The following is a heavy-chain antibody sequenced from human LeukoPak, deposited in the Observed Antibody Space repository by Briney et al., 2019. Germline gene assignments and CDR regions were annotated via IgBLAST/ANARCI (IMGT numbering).Heavy chain of an antibody. D-gene: IGHD3-10*02. V-gene: IGHV3-7*01. Sequence: PGGSLRLSCVASGFTFSSYGMNWVRQAPGKGLEWVCNIKYDGGEKYYLDSVEGRFTISRDNAQNSLFLDMNSLRAADTAVYYCARDYVWGSPESDYWGQGTLVTVSS. CDR2: IKYDGGEK. J-gene: IGHJ4*02. CDR3: ARDYVWGSPESDY. CDR1: GFTFSSYG.